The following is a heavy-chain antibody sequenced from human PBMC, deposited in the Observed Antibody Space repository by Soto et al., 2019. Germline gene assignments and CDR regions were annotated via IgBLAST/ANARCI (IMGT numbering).Heavy chain of an antibody. J-gene: IGHJ6*02. Sequence: QVQLVQSGAEVKKPGSSVKVSCKASGGTFSSYAISWVRQAPGQGLEWMGGIIPVFGTVNYAQKFQGRVTITADESTSTAYMELSSLRSEDTAVYYCARRNGDHFKSSYYYGMDVWGQGTMVTVSS. CDR2: IIPVFGTV. CDR1: GGTFSSYA. CDR3: ARRNGDHFKSSYYYGMDV. D-gene: IGHD4-17*01. V-gene: IGHV1-69*01.